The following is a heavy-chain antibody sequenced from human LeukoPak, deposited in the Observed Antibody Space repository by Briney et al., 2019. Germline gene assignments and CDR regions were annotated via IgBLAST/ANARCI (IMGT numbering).Heavy chain of an antibody. CDR1: GFTFSSYG. CDR3: AKQEFSGFSSSAEWYFDY. D-gene: IGHD6-13*01. CDR2: IWYDGSNK. V-gene: IGHV3-33*06. J-gene: IGHJ4*02. Sequence: GGSLRLSCAASGFTFSSYGMHWDRQAPGMGLEWVAVIWYDGSNKYYADSVKGRFTISRDNSKNTLYLQTNSLRAEDTAVYYCAKQEFSGFSSSAEWYFDYWGQGTLVTVSS.